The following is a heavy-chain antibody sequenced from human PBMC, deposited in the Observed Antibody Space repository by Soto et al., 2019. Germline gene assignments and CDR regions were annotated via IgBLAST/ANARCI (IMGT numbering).Heavy chain of an antibody. V-gene: IGHV4-59*01. Sequence: SETLSLTCTVSGGSISSYYWSWIRQPPGKGLEWIGYIYYSGSTNYNPSLKSRVTISVDTSKNQFSLKLSSVTAADTAVYYCARVNWNYTTDAFDIWGQGTMVTLSS. CDR2: IYYSGST. D-gene: IGHD1-7*01. J-gene: IGHJ3*02. CDR1: GGSISSYY. CDR3: ARVNWNYTTDAFDI.